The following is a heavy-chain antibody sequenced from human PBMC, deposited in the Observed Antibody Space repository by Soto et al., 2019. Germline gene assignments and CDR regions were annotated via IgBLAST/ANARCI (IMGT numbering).Heavy chain of an antibody. J-gene: IGHJ4*02. Sequence: SETLSLTCSVSGGSITSGDYFWTWIRQPPGKGLEGIGYISHTGNAYYNPSLKSRGTISLDTSKNQFSLRLTSVTATDRAVFFWARGGGTWPSYFASWGRGSLVTVSS. V-gene: IGHV4-30-4*01. D-gene: IGHD3-16*01. CDR2: ISHTGNA. CDR1: GGSITSGDYF. CDR3: ARGGGTWPSYFAS.